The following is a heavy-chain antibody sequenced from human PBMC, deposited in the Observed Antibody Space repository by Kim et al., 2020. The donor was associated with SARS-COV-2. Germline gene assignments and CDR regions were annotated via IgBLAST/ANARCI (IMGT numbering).Heavy chain of an antibody. J-gene: IGHJ5*02. V-gene: IGHV3-21*06. CDR2: ISNSGSDT. CDR1: GFTFYTYT. Sequence: GGSLRLSCAASGFTFYTYTMNWVRQAPGKGLEWVSAISNSGSDTYYADSVQGRFVISRDDAKSILYLQMNSLGVEDTALYFCATDRQGRFPITWGQGTLVTVSS. CDR3: ATDRQGRFPIT. D-gene: IGHD3-16*01.